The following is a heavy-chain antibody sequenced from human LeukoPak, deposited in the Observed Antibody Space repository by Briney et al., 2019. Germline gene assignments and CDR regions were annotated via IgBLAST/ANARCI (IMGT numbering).Heavy chain of an antibody. CDR2: ISYDGNNK. CDR1: GFTFSNYG. V-gene: IGHV3-30*18. J-gene: IGHJ4*02. Sequence: GRSLRLSCAASGFTFSNYGMHWIRQAPGKGLEWVALISYDGNNKYYSDSMKDRFTISRDNSKNTLYLQMNSLRAEDTAVYYCAKDIDYGGANWGQGTLVIVSS. D-gene: IGHD4-23*01. CDR3: AKDIDYGGAN.